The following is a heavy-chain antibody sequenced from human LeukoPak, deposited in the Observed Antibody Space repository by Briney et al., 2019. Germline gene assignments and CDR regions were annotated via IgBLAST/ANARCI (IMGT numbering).Heavy chain of an antibody. J-gene: IGHJ5*02. V-gene: IGHV3-7*01. Sequence: PGGSLRLSCAASGFTFSSYEMSWVRQAPGKGLEWVANINKEGSEKYSVDSVKGRYTISRDKPKHALYLQKNGLRAEERAGYYCAREGGSGGSCYQNWFDPWRQGTDVSVPS. D-gene: IGHD2-15*01. CDR1: GFTFSSYE. CDR2: INKEGSEK. CDR3: AREGGSGGSCYQNWFDP.